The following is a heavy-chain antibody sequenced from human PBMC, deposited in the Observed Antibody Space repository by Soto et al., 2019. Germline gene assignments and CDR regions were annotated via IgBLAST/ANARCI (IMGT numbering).Heavy chain of an antibody. CDR3: AKGRGPLYGGYDY. Sequence: EVQLLESGGGLVQPGGSLRLSCAASGFTFSSYAMSWVRQAPGKGLEWVSAISGSGGCTYYADSVKGRFTISRDNSKNTLYLQMNSLRAEDTAVYYCAKGRGPLYGGYDYWGQGTLVTVSS. V-gene: IGHV3-23*01. D-gene: IGHD5-12*01. CDR1: GFTFSSYA. J-gene: IGHJ4*02. CDR2: ISGSGGCT.